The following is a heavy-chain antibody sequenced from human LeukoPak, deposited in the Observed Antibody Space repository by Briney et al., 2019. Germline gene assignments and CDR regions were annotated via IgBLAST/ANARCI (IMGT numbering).Heavy chain of an antibody. J-gene: IGHJ3*02. CDR1: GGSISSYY. V-gene: IGHV4-59*12. D-gene: IGHD3-22*01. Sequence: MPSETLSLTCTVSGGSISSYYWSWIRQPPGKGLEWIGYIYYSGSTNYNPSLKSRVTISVDTSKNQFSLKLSSVTAADAAVYYCARGGAYYYDSSGYSAGPYRRDAFDIWGHGTMVTVSS. CDR3: ARGGAYYYDSSGYSAGPYRRDAFDI. CDR2: IYYSGST.